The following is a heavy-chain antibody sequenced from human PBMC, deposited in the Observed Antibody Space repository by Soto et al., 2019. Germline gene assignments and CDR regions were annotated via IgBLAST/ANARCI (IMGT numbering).Heavy chain of an antibody. V-gene: IGHV4-31*03. CDR2: IYYSGST. Sequence: QVQLQESGPGLVKPSQTLSLTCTVSGGSISSGGYYWSWIRQHPGKGLEWIGYIYYSGSTYYNPSHRSGVTIAVDTSRNQSSLMLTLVTAADTAVYYCARFFSDSSSFFDPWGQGTLVTFPS. J-gene: IGHJ5*02. D-gene: IGHD6-13*01. CDR3: ARFFSDSSSFFDP. CDR1: GGSISSGGYY.